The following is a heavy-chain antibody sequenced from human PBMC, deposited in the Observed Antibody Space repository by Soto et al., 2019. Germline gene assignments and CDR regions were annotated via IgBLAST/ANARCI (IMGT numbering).Heavy chain of an antibody. D-gene: IGHD6-19*01. CDR2: INAGNGNT. Sequence: QVQLVQSGAEVKKPGASVKVSCKASGYTFTSYAMHWVRQAPGQRLEWMGRINAGNGNTKYSQKFQGRVTITRDTSASTAYMELSSLRSEDTAVYYCARSIAVAGSSSALFDYWGQGTLVTVSS. CDR1: GYTFTSYA. J-gene: IGHJ4*02. CDR3: ARSIAVAGSSSALFDY. V-gene: IGHV1-3*01.